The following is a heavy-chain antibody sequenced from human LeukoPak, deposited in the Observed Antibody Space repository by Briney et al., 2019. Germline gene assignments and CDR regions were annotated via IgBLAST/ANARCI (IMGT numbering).Heavy chain of an antibody. CDR2: FDPEDGET. CDR1: GYTHTELS. J-gene: IGHJ3*02. CDR3: ATVQWLPRGAFDI. D-gene: IGHD6-19*01. Sequence: ASVKVSCKVSGYTHTELSMHWVRQAPGKGLEWMGGFDPEDGETIYAQKFQGRVTMTEDTSTDTAYMELSSLRSEDTAVYYCATVQWLPRGAFDIWGQGTMVTVSS. V-gene: IGHV1-24*01.